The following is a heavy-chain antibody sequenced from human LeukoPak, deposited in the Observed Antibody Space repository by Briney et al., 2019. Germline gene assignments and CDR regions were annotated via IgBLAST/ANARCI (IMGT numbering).Heavy chain of an antibody. J-gene: IGHJ6*03. Sequence: GGSLRLSCAASGFTFSSYGMHWVRQAPGKGLEWVAFIRYDGSNKYYADSVKGRFTISRDNSKNTLYLQMNSLRAEDTAVYYCAKDGVFGVVLPPSYYYYYYMDVWGKGTTVTVSS. D-gene: IGHD3-3*01. CDR3: AKDGVFGVVLPPSYYYYYYMDV. CDR2: IRYDGSNK. CDR1: GFTFSSYG. V-gene: IGHV3-30*02.